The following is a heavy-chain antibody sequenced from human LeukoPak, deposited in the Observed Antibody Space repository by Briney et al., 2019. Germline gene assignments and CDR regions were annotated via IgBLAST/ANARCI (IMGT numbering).Heavy chain of an antibody. Sequence: GGSLRLSCAASGFTFSSYAMSWVRQAPGKGLEWVSAISGSGGSTYYADSVKGRFTISRDNSKNTLYLQMNSLRAEDTAVYYCAKGYDFWSGQYYFDYWGQGTLVTVSS. CDR2: ISGSGGST. D-gene: IGHD3-3*01. CDR1: GFTFSSYA. V-gene: IGHV3-23*01. CDR3: AKGYDFWSGQYYFDY. J-gene: IGHJ4*02.